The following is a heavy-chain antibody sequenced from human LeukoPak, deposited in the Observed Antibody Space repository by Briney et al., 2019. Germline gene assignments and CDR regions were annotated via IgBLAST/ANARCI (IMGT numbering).Heavy chain of an antibody. CDR1: GYSISSGYY. CDR3: ARGTARDRYYYYYYMDV. Sequence: PSETLSLTCTVSGYSISSGYYWGWIRQPPGKGLEWIGSIYHSGSTYYNPSLKSRVTISVDTSKNQFSLKLSSVTAADTAVYYCARGTARDRYYYYYYMDVWGKGTTVTVSS. D-gene: IGHD2-21*02. J-gene: IGHJ6*03. CDR2: IYHSGST. V-gene: IGHV4-38-2*02.